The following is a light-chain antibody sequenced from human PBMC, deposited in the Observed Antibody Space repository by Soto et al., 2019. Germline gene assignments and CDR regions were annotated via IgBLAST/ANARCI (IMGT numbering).Light chain of an antibody. CDR2: SAS. Sequence: EIVMTQSPATLPVSPGESATLSCRASQSIASNLAWHQQKPGQAPRLLIHSASARATGIPPRFSGSGSGTEFTLTISSLQSEDFAVYYCQQHNHWPSFGQGTNLEIK. V-gene: IGKV3-15*01. CDR1: QSIASN. J-gene: IGKJ2*01. CDR3: QQHNHWPS.